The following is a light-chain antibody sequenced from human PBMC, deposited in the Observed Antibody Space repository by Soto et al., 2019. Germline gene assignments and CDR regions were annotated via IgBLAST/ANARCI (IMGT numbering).Light chain of an antibody. V-gene: IGKV3-20*01. CDR2: GAS. Sequence: EIVLTQSPGTLSLSPGERATLSCRASQSVSSSYLAWYQQKPGQAPRLLIYGASSRATGIPDRFSGSGSGTDFTLTINRLEPEDCAMYYCQQYGSSPWTFGQGNKVEI. J-gene: IGKJ1*01. CDR1: QSVSSSY. CDR3: QQYGSSPWT.